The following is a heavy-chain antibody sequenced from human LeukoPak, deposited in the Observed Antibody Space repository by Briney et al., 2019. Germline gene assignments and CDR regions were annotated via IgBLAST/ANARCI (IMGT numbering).Heavy chain of an antibody. Sequence: GESLRPSCVASGFTFTNAWMSWVRQAPGKGLEWVGHIKSKADGGTTDYAAPVKGRFIISRDDSKDTLYLQMNSLKTDDTAVYYCTKYDTSANFDYWGQGTLVTVSS. CDR1: GFTFTNAW. V-gene: IGHV3-15*01. D-gene: IGHD3-22*01. CDR3: TKYDTSANFDY. J-gene: IGHJ4*02. CDR2: IKSKADGGTT.